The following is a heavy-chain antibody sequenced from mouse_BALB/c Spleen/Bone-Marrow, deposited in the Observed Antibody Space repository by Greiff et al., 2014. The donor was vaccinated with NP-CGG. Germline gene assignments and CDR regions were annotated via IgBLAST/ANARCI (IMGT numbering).Heavy chain of an antibody. Sequence: QVQLQQPGAELVRPGSSVKISCKASGYAFSSYWMNWVEQRPGQGLEWIGQIYPGDGDTKYNGKFKGKATVTANKSSSTAYMQLSSRTSEYSAVDVCAREYYGSRYYFDYWGQGTTLTVSS. V-gene: IGHV1-80*01. D-gene: IGHD1-1*01. CDR2: IYPGDGDT. J-gene: IGHJ2*01. CDR3: AREYYGSRYYFDY. CDR1: GYAFSSYW.